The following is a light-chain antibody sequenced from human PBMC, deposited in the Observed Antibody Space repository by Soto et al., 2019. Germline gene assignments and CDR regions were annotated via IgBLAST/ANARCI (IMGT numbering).Light chain of an antibody. J-gene: IGKJ5*01. V-gene: IGKV3-15*01. CDR3: QKYNSWPPIT. Sequence: EIVMTQSPDTLNVSPGEGATLSCRASQSVRTRLAWYQQKPGQAPRLLIYGASTRATGIPDRFSGSGSGTEFTLTISRLQSDDFAIYYCQKYNSWPPITFGQGTRLEIK. CDR1: QSVRTR. CDR2: GAS.